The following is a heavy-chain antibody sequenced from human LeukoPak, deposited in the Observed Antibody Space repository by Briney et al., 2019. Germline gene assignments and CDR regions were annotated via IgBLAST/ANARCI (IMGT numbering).Heavy chain of an antibody. Sequence: SETLSLTCTVSGGSMHGYYWSWIRQPPGKGLECIGYISCSGSTTHNPSLRSRGTISVDTSKNQFSLRLTSVTAADTAVYYCARGVLIAEFLFDYWGQGALVTVSS. V-gene: IGHV4-59*01. CDR1: GGSMHGYY. D-gene: IGHD3-10*01. J-gene: IGHJ4*02. CDR3: ARGVLIAEFLFDY. CDR2: ISCSGST.